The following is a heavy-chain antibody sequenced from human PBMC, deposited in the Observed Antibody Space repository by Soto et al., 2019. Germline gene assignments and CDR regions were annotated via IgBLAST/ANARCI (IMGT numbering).Heavy chain of an antibody. D-gene: IGHD5-18*01. CDR3: ARAPRLVSDFEASSGWADFDS. J-gene: IGHJ4*02. CDR1: GYTFTKFA. Sequence: ASVKVSCKASGYTFTKFAIHWVPQAPGQGPQWMAWINTARGNTGYSQNFQGRVTMTSDATANTAFLPLRSLTSEDTAAYFCARAPRLVSDFEASSGWADFDSWGRGTLVT. V-gene: IGHV1-3*04. CDR2: INTARGNT.